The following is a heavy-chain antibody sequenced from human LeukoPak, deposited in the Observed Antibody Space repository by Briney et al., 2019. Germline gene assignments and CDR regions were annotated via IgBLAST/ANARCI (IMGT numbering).Heavy chain of an antibody. D-gene: IGHD6-19*01. J-gene: IGHJ4*02. CDR1: GFTFSSYG. Sequence: QPGRSLRLSCAASGFTFSSYGMHWVRQAPGKGLEWVAVTWYDGSNKYYADSVKGRFTISRDNSKNTLYLQMNSLRAEDTAVYYCARDVRASGWMGYFDYWGQGTLVTVSS. V-gene: IGHV3-33*01. CDR3: ARDVRASGWMGYFDY. CDR2: TWYDGSNK.